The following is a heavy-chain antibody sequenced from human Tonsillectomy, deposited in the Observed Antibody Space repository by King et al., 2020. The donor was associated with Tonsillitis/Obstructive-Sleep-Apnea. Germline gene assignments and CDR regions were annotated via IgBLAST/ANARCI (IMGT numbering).Heavy chain of an antibody. J-gene: IGHJ6*02. CDR2: ISSSGSTI. V-gene: IGHV3-48*03. D-gene: IGHD1-26*01. CDR1: GFTFSNYE. Sequence: VQLVESGGGLVQPGGSLRLSCAASGFTFSNYEVNWVRQAPGKGLEWVSYISSSGSTIYYADSVKGRFTISRDNAKNSLYLQMNSLSAEDTAVYYCARVPSRGGSFLRYYSVMDVWGQGTTVTVSS. CDR3: ARVPSRGGSFLRYYSVMDV.